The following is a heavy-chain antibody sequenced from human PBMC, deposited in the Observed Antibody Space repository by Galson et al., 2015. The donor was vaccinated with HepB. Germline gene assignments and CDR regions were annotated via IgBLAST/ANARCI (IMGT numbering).Heavy chain of an antibody. Sequence: SVTVSCKASGGTFSSYAISWVRQAPGQGLEWMGGIIPIFGTANYAQKFQGRVTITADKSTSTAYMELSSLRSEDTAVYYCARETFGDYVWGSYRFFDYWGQGTLVTVSS. CDR1: GGTFSSYA. CDR2: IIPIFGTA. D-gene: IGHD3-16*02. CDR3: ARETFGDYVWGSYRFFDY. J-gene: IGHJ4*02. V-gene: IGHV1-69*06.